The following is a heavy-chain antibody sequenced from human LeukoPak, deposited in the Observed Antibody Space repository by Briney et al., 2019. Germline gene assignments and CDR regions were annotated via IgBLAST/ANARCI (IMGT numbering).Heavy chain of an antibody. CDR2: ISYTGGT. CDR3: ARIIVGTSFDY. Sequence: SETLSLTCTVSGGSVNNGPYYWSWIRQHPGKGLEWIGYISYTGGTYYNPSLESRVSMSVDTSKNQFSLKLSSVTAADTAMYYCARIIVGTSFDYWGQGTLVTVSS. J-gene: IGHJ4*02. D-gene: IGHD1-26*01. CDR1: GGSVNNGPYY. V-gene: IGHV4-31*03.